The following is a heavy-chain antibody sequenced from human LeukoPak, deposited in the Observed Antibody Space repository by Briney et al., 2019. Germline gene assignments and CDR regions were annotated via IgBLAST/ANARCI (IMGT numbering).Heavy chain of an antibody. Sequence: GASVKVSCKASGYTFTSYYMHWVRQAPGQGLEWVGIINPSGGSTSYAQKFQGRVTMTRDTSTSTVYMELSSLRSEDTAVYYCARSGWFGELSENSWGQGTLVTVSS. CDR2: INPSGGST. D-gene: IGHD3-10*01. V-gene: IGHV1-46*01. CDR3: ARSGWFGELSENS. CDR1: GYTFTSYY. J-gene: IGHJ4*02.